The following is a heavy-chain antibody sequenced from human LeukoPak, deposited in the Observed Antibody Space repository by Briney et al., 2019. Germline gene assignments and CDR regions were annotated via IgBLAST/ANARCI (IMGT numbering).Heavy chain of an antibody. Sequence: SETLSLTCAVSGGSISSYYWSWIRQPPGKGLEWIGYIYYSGSTNYNPSLKGRVTISVDTSKNQFSLKLSSVTAADTAVYYCARAIGCSSTSCYNWFDPWGQGTLVTVSS. V-gene: IGHV4-59*01. J-gene: IGHJ5*02. CDR1: GGSISSYY. CDR2: IYYSGST. CDR3: ARAIGCSSTSCYNWFDP. D-gene: IGHD2-2*01.